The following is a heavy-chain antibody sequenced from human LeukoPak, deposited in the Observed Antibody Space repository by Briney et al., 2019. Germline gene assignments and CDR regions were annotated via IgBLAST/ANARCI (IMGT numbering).Heavy chain of an antibody. J-gene: IGHJ4*02. Sequence: TGGSLRLSCAASRFTFSRYAMNWVRQAPGKGLEWVSSVSESGGSTYYADSVKGRFIISRDNSKNTLLLQMNSLRAEDTAVYYCAKDLRFLEFGYWGQGTLVTVSP. V-gene: IGHV3-23*01. CDR3: AKDLRFLEFGY. D-gene: IGHD3-3*01. CDR1: RFTFSRYA. CDR2: VSESGGST.